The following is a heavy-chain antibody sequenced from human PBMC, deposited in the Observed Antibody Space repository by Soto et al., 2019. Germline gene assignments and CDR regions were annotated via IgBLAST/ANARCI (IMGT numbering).Heavy chain of an antibody. CDR3: ARGIGSGYHSAIFDY. J-gene: IGHJ4*02. D-gene: IGHD3-22*01. CDR1: GGSFSGYY. Sequence: SETLSLTCAVYGGSFSGYYWSWIRQPPGKGLEWIGEINHSGSTNYNPSLKSRVTISVDTSKNQFSLKLSSVTAADTAVYYCARGIGSGYHSAIFDYWGQGTQVTSPQ. V-gene: IGHV4-34*01. CDR2: INHSGST.